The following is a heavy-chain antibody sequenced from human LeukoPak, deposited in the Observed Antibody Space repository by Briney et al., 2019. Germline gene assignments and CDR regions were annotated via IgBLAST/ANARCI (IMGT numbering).Heavy chain of an antibody. Sequence: GGSLRLSCEASGFTFKNAWMIWVRQAPGKGPEWVGRIKSTRDGGATEYAAPVKGRFTISRDDSKNTLYLQMNSLKTEDTAVYYCTTRVRVRGYYYYYYMDVWGKGTTVTVSS. J-gene: IGHJ6*03. D-gene: IGHD2-21*01. V-gene: IGHV3-15*01. CDR1: GFTFKNAW. CDR3: TTRVRVRGYYYYYYMDV. CDR2: IKSTRDGGAT.